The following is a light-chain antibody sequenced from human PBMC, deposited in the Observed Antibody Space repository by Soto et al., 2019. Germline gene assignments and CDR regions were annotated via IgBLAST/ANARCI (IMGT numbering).Light chain of an antibody. CDR1: SNDIGAYNY. CDR2: DVT. J-gene: IGLJ2*01. Sequence: QSALTQPASVSGSPGHSITISCTGTSNDIGAYNYVSWYQQHPGKVPKLLIYDVTNRPSGVSDRFSGSKSGRTASLTISGLQPEDEADYYFASYTSIIAVVFGGGTKLTVL. V-gene: IGLV2-14*03. CDR3: ASYTSIIAVV.